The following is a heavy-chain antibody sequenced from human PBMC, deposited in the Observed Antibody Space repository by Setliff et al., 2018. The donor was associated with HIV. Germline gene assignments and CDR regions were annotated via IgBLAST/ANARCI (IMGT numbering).Heavy chain of an antibody. Sequence: TLSLTCTVSGGSISSGSYYWSWIRQPAGTGLEWIGPIYTSGSTNYNPSLKSRFTISVDTAKNQLSRKLRSVTATHTAVYYCAREGVPAAVMWFDPRGQGSLVTVAS. CDR1: GGSISSGSYY. V-gene: IGHV4-61*02. J-gene: IGHJ5*02. CDR2: IYTSGST. CDR3: AREGVPAAVMWFDP. D-gene: IGHD2-2*01.